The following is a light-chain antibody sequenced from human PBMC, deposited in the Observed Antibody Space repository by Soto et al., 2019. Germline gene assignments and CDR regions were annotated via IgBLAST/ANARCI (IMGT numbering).Light chain of an antibody. Sequence: DIVLTQSPDSLALSLGERATINCKSSQSVLYSSNNKNYLAWYQLKSAQPPKLLFYWASTRESGVPDRFSASGSGTDFTLTINSLQAEDVAVYYCHQFYRSGSFGQGTNLEFK. V-gene: IGKV4-1*01. J-gene: IGKJ2*03. CDR2: WAS. CDR3: HQFYRSGS. CDR1: QSVLYSSNNKNY.